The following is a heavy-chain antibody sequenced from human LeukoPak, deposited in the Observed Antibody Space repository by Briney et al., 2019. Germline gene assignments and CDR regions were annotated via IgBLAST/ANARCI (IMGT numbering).Heavy chain of an antibody. CDR2: IYYSGST. V-gene: IGHV4-61*01. Sequence: SETLSLTCTVSGVSVNSGSFYCSWIRQPPGRGLEWIGYIYYSGSTHYNPSLESRVTMSVDTSKNQFSLKLTSVTAADTAVYYCASGVTTMPYWCQGTLVTVSS. CDR1: GVSVNSGSFY. J-gene: IGHJ4*02. D-gene: IGHD2-21*02. CDR3: ASGVTTMPY.